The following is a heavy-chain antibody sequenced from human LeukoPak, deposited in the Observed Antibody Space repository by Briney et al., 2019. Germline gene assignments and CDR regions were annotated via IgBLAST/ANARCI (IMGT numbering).Heavy chain of an antibody. V-gene: IGHV4-31*03. J-gene: IGHJ3*02. D-gene: IGHD3-10*01. CDR3: ARDLLWFGESQTSDAFDI. Sequence: SQTLSLTCTVSGGSISSGGYYWSWIRQHPGKGLEWIGYIYYSGSTYYNPSLKSRVTMSVDTSKNQFSLKLSSVTAADTAVYYCARDLLWFGESQTSDAFDIWGQGTMVTVSS. CDR2: IYYSGST. CDR1: GGSISSGGYY.